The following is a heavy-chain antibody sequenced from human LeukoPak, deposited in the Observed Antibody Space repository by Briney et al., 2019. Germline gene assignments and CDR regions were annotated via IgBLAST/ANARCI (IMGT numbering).Heavy chain of an antibody. Sequence: KTGGSLRLSCAASGFTFSSYGMHWVRQAPGKGLEWVAVIWYDGSNKYYADSVKGRFTISRDNSKNTLYLQMNSLRAEDTAVYYCARSMFTGESRELRYCSSTSCYALGFDYWGQGTLVTVSS. V-gene: IGHV3-33*01. CDR2: IWYDGSNK. CDR3: ARSMFTGESRELRYCSSTSCYALGFDY. J-gene: IGHJ4*02. CDR1: GFTFSSYG. D-gene: IGHD2-2*01.